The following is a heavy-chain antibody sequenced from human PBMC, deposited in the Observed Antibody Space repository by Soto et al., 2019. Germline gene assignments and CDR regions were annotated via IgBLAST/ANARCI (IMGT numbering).Heavy chain of an antibody. Sequence: GGSLRLSCAASGFTFSSYAMSWVRQAPGKGLEWVSGISAAYSTYYADSVKGRFTISRDNSKSTLYLQMNSLRAEDTALYYCAKHKGYNYGIDYWGQGTLVTVSS. V-gene: IGHV3-23*01. D-gene: IGHD5-18*01. CDR1: GFTFSSYA. CDR3: AKHKGYNYGIDY. J-gene: IGHJ4*02. CDR2: ISAAYST.